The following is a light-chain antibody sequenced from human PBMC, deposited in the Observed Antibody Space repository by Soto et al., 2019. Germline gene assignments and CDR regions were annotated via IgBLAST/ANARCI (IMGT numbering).Light chain of an antibody. Sequence: EVVLTQSPGTLSLSPGERATLSCRASERINNNYFAWYQQKPGQAPRLLIFGSSDRAAGIPDRFSGSGSGTDFTLTISRLEPEDFAVYYWQQYGSSPPYTFGQGTKLEIK. CDR1: ERINNNY. J-gene: IGKJ2*01. V-gene: IGKV3-20*01. CDR2: GSS. CDR3: QQYGSSPPYT.